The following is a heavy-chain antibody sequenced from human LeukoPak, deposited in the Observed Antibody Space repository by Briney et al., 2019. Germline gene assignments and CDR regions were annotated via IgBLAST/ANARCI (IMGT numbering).Heavy chain of an antibody. CDR3: ARAPSRSGFSSYYYMDV. CDR1: GYTFTSYD. CDR2: MKTKSGNT. Sequence: ASVKASCKASGYTFTSYDINWVRQATGQGLEWRGWMKTKSGNTGYAQKVQGRVTMTRNTSISTAYMELSSLRSEDTAVYYCARAPSRSGFSSYYYMDVWGKGTTVTVSS. J-gene: IGHJ6*03. D-gene: IGHD3-3*01. V-gene: IGHV1-8*01.